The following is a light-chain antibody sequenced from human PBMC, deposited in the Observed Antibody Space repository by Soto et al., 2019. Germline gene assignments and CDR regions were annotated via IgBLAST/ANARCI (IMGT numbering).Light chain of an antibody. V-gene: IGKV3-15*01. CDR1: QSVSSN. CDR2: GAS. Sequence: EIVMTQSPATLSVSPGERATLSCRASQSVSSNLAWYQQKPGQAPSLLIYGASTRATGIPARFSGSGSGTDFTLTISSRQSEDFAVYYCQQYNNWPRTVGQWTKGEIK. J-gene: IGKJ1*01. CDR3: QQYNNWPRT.